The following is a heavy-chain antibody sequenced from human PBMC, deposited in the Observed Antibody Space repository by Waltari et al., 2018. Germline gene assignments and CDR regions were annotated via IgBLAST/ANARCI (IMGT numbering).Heavy chain of an antibody. D-gene: IGHD2-15*01. CDR2: FSGSGGST. Sequence: EVQLLESGGGLVQPGGSLRLSCAASGFTFSSYAMSWVRQAPGKGLEWVSAFSGSGGSTYYADSVKGRFTISRDNSKNTLYLQMNSLRAEDTAVYYCAKTKGYCSGGSCYFDYWGQGTLVTVSS. V-gene: IGHV3-23*01. CDR3: AKTKGYCSGGSCYFDY. CDR1: GFTFSSYA. J-gene: IGHJ4*02.